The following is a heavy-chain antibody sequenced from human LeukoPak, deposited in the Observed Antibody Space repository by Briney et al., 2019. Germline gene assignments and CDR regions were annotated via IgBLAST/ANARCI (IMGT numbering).Heavy chain of an antibody. D-gene: IGHD2-15*01. CDR1: GGSISSYY. CDR3: ARDAVASDTYYYYYGMDV. CDR2: IYYSGST. V-gene: IGHV4-59*01. Sequence: PSETLSLTCTVSGGSISSYYWSWIRQPPGKGLEWIAYIYYSGSTNYNPSLKSRVTISVDTSKNQFSLKLSSVTAADTAVYYCARDAVASDTYYYYYGMDVWGQGTTVTVSS. J-gene: IGHJ6*02.